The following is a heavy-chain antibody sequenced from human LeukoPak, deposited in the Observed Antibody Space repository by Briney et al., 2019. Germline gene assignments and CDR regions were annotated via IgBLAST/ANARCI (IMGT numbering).Heavy chain of an antibody. CDR2: ITWNTDTI. CDR3: AKDIPVGATPYYFDS. CDR1: GFTFDDYA. J-gene: IGHJ4*02. D-gene: IGHD1-26*01. Sequence: PGGSVTLSCAASGFTFDDYAMHWVRQGPGKGLEWISGITWNTDTIGYADSVMGRFTISRDNAKNSLYLQMNSLRAEDTALYYCAKDIPVGATPYYFDSWGQGTLVTVSS. V-gene: IGHV3-9*01.